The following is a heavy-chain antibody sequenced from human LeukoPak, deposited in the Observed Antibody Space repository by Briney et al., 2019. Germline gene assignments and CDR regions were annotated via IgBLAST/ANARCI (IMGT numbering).Heavy chain of an antibody. J-gene: IGHJ4*02. CDR2: IRYDGSNK. D-gene: IGHD3-22*01. V-gene: IGHV3-30*02. Sequence: PGGSLRLSCAASGFTFSSYGMHWVPQAPGKGLEWVAFIRYDGSNKYYADSVKGRLTISRDNSKNTLYLQMNSLRAEDTAVYYCAKILGDYYDSSGYYQTFDYWGQGTLVTVSS. CDR3: AKILGDYYDSSGYYQTFDY. CDR1: GFTFSSYG.